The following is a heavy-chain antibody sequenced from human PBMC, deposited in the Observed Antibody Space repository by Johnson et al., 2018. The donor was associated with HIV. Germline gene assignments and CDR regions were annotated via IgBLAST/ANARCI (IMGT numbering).Heavy chain of an antibody. CDR2: ISYDGSNK. J-gene: IGHJ3*02. CDR1: GFTFSSYG. CDR3: ARGAVVTAHDAFDI. Sequence: VQLVESGGGVVQPGRSLRLSCAASGFTFSSYGMHWVRQAPGKGLEWVAVISYDGSNKYYADSVKGRFTISRDNSKNTLYLQMNSLRAEDTAVYYCARGAVVTAHDAFDIWGQGTMVTVSS. V-gene: IGHV3-33*05. D-gene: IGHD2-21*02.